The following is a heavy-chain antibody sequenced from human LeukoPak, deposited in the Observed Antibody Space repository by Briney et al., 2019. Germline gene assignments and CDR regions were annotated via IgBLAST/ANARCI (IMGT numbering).Heavy chain of an antibody. V-gene: IGHV3-30*02. J-gene: IGHJ4*01. D-gene: IGHD1-26*01. CDR3: AKPSGSGVDY. CDR2: IRYDGSHE. CDR1: GSTFSTHD. Sequence: GGSLRLSCAASGSTFSTHDMHWVRQAPAKGLEWVAFIRYDGSHESYADSVKGRFTISRDNPKNTLYLQMNSVRSEDTALYYCAKPSGSGVDYWGQGTRVTVSS.